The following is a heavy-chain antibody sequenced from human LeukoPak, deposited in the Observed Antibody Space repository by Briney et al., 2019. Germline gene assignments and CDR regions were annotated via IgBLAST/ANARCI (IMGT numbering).Heavy chain of an antibody. D-gene: IGHD6-13*01. V-gene: IGHV1-2*02. CDR1: GYTFTGYY. Sequence: ASVKVSCKASGYTFTGYYMHWVRQAPGQGLEWMGWINPNSGGTNYAQKLQGRVTMTRDTSISTAYMELSRLRSDDTAVYYCAFFPGYSSLFYFDYWGQGTLVTVSS. CDR2: INPNSGGT. CDR3: AFFPGYSSLFYFDY. J-gene: IGHJ4*02.